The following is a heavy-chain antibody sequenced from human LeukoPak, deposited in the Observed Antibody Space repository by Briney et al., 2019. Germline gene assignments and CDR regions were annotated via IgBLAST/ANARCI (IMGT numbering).Heavy chain of an antibody. Sequence: GGSLRLSCAASGFTLSRYWMSWVRQAPGKGLEWVANINEDGGERHYVDTVKGRFTISRDNAKNSLYLQMNSLRAEDTAVYYCARGGNLEDWGRGTLVTVSS. CDR3: ARGGNLED. CDR1: GFTLSRYW. J-gene: IGHJ4*02. V-gene: IGHV3-7*01. D-gene: IGHD1-14*01. CDR2: INEDGGER.